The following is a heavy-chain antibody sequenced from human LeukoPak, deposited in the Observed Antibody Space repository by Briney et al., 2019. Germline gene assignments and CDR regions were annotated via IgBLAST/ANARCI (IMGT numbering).Heavy chain of an antibody. V-gene: IGHV3-21*01. CDR1: GFTFSIYS. CDR3: AKNRESSSSHFDC. J-gene: IGHJ4*02. Sequence: GGSLRLSCAASGFTFSIYSMNWLRQAPGKGREGGPPNSRSNSLILYAHSVRGRFTIPRDNAKNSLYLHMNSLRAEDTAVYYCAKNRESSSSHFDCWGQGTLVTVSS. D-gene: IGHD6-6*01. CDR2: NSRSNSLI.